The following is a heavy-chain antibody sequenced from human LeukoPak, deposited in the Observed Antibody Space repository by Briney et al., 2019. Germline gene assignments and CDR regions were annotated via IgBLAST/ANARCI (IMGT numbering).Heavy chain of an antibody. CDR1: GGTFNSYA. J-gene: IGHJ5*02. CDR2: INPTGTTT. D-gene: IGHD3-10*01. V-gene: IGHV1-46*02. CDR3: ARDNSVGDIAWWFDP. Sequence: ASVKVSCKASGGTFNSYAISWVRQAPGQGLEWVGLINPTGTTTLYAQKFQGRVTLTRDMSTSTDYMELRSLKSEDTAVYYCARDNSVGDIAWWFDPWGQGTLVTVSS.